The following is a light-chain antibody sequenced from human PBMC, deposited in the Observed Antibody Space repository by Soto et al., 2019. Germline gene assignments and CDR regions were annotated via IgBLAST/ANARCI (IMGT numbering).Light chain of an antibody. CDR3: QQYGNSPRT. V-gene: IGKV3-20*01. CDR1: QSISSNY. Sequence: EIVLTQSPGTLSLSPRERATLSCWASQSISSNYLAWYQQKPGQSPRLLIYGASSRATGIPDRFSGRGSGTDFTLTISRLEPEDFAVYFCQQYGNSPRTFGQGTKVDIK. CDR2: GAS. J-gene: IGKJ1*01.